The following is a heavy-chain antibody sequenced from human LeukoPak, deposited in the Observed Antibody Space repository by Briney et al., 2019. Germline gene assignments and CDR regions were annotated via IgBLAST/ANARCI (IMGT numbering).Heavy chain of an antibody. Sequence: SQTLSLTCTVSGGSISSGSYYWSWIRQPAGKGLEWIGRIYTSGSTNYNPSLKSRVTISVDTSKNQFSLKLSSVTAADTAVYYCARDNGAWYSSSWYNYWGQGALVTVSS. CDR2: IYTSGST. CDR1: GGSISSGSYY. CDR3: ARDNGAWYSSSWYNY. J-gene: IGHJ4*02. D-gene: IGHD6-13*01. V-gene: IGHV4-61*02.